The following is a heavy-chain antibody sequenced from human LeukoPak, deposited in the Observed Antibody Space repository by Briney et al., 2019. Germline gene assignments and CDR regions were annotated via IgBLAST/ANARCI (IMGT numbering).Heavy chain of an antibody. J-gene: IGHJ6*02. Sequence: GGSLRLSCAASGFTFSSYSMNWVRQAPGKGLEWVSSISSSSSYIYYADLVEGRFTISRDNAKNSLYLQMNSLRAEDTAVYYCAGRSCSGGSCYYYYGMDVWGQGTTVTVSS. CDR1: GFTFSSYS. V-gene: IGHV3-21*01. CDR3: AGRSCSGGSCYYYYGMDV. CDR2: ISSSSSYI. D-gene: IGHD2-15*01.